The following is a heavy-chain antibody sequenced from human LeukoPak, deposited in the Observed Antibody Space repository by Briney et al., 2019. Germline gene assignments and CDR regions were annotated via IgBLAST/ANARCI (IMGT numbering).Heavy chain of an antibody. V-gene: IGHV4-59*01. Sequence: SETLSLTCAVYGGSFSAYYWSWIRQPPGKGLEWIGYIYYSGSTNYDPSLKSRVTISVDTSKNQFSLKLSSVTAADTAVYYCARNIPHLPLGFDYWGQGTLVTVSS. CDR2: IYYSGST. CDR3: ARNIPHLPLGFDY. J-gene: IGHJ4*02. CDR1: GGSFSAYY. D-gene: IGHD2/OR15-2a*01.